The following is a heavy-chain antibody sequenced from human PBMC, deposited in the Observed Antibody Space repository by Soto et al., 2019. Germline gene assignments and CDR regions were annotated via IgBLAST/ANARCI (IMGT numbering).Heavy chain of an antibody. Sequence: GGSLRLSCSASGFTFSSYAMYWVRQAPGKGLEYVSAISSNGGSTYYADSVKGRFTISRDNSKNTLYLQMSSLRAEDTAVYYCVKDQGRYSGYVFDYWGQGTLVTVSS. CDR2: ISSNGGST. CDR1: GFTFSSYA. V-gene: IGHV3-64D*06. CDR3: VKDQGRYSGYVFDY. D-gene: IGHD5-12*01. J-gene: IGHJ4*02.